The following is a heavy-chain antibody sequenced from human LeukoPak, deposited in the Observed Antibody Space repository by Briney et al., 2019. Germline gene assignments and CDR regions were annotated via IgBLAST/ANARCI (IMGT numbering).Heavy chain of an antibody. V-gene: IGHV3-23*01. CDR2: ISGGGDRT. CDR3: VGEMDSGWYPY. CDR1: GFTFSSYA. Sequence: PGGSLRLSCAASGFTFSSYAMNWVRQAPGKGLEWVSSISGGGDRTFYADSVKGRFTISRDNSKNSLYLHMNSLRVGDTAVYHCVGEMDSGWYPYWGPGTLVTVSS. D-gene: IGHD6-19*01. J-gene: IGHJ4*02.